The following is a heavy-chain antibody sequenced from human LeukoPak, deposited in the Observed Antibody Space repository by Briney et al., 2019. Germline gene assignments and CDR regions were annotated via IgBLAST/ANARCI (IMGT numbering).Heavy chain of an antibody. CDR3: ARTDSSGYYGDY. D-gene: IGHD3-22*01. J-gene: IGHJ4*02. V-gene: IGHV4-30-4*01. CDR2: IYYSGTT. CDR1: GGSISSGDYY. Sequence: SETLSLTCTVSGGSISSGDYYWSWIRQPPGKGLEWIGYIYYSGTTYYNPSLKSRLTISVDTSKNQFSLKLSSVTAADSAVYYCARTDSSGYYGDYWGQGTLVTVSS.